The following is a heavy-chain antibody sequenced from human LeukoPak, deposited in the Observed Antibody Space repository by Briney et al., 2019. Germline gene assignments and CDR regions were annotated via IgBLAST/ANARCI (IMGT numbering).Heavy chain of an antibody. V-gene: IGHV4-30-2*01. J-gene: IGHJ5*02. CDR1: GGSISSGGYS. D-gene: IGHD6-25*01. CDR2: IYHSGST. CDR3: ARGQRAARGWFDP. Sequence: PSETLSLTCAVSGGSISSGGYSWSWIRQPRGEGLESIRYIYHSGSTYYNPSIKSRVTISVDRSKNQFSLKLSSVTAADTAVYYCARGQRAARGWFDPWGQGTLVTVSS.